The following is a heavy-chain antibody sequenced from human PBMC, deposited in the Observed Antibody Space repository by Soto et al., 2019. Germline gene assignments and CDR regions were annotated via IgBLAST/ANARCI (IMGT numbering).Heavy chain of an antibody. CDR1: GGSISSSSYY. V-gene: IGHV4-39*01. D-gene: IGHD3-3*01. CDR2: IYYSGST. CDR3: ARQFSYDFWGGNQEIDAFDI. Sequence: QLQLQESGPGLVKPSETLSLTCTVSGGSISSSSYYWGWIRQPPGKGLEWIGSIYYSGSTYYNPYHKSRVTISVDTSKNQFSLKLSSVTAADTAVYYCARQFSYDFWGGNQEIDAFDIWGQGTMVTVAA. J-gene: IGHJ3*02.